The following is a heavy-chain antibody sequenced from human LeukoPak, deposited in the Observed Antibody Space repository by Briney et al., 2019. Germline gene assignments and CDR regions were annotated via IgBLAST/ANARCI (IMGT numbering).Heavy chain of an antibody. J-gene: IGHJ4*02. V-gene: IGHV1-18*01. CDR3: ARESGYTDFDY. CDR2: ISAYNGNT. CDR1: GYTFTSYG. D-gene: IGHD6-25*01. Sequence: RASVKVSCKASGYTFTSYGISWVRQAPGQGLEWMGWISAYNGNTNYAQKFQGRVTMTRDTSTSTVYMELSSLRSEDTAVYYCARESGYTDFDYWGQGTLVTVSS.